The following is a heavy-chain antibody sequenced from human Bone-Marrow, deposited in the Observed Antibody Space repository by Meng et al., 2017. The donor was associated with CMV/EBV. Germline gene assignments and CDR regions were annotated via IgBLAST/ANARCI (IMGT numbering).Heavy chain of an antibody. CDR2: INWNGGST. D-gene: IGHD6-13*01. V-gene: IGHV3-20*04. CDR1: GFTFDDYG. J-gene: IGHJ4*02. Sequence: GESLKISCAASGFTFDDYGMSWVRQAPGKGLEWVSGINWNGGSTGYADSVKGRFTISRDNAKNSLYLQMNSLSAEDTAVYYCAKIPLLIADTGTGVDWGQGTLVTVSS. CDR3: AKIPLLIADTGTGVD.